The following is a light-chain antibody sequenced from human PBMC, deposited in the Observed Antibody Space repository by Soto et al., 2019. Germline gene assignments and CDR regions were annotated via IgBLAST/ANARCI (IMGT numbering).Light chain of an antibody. CDR1: QSVSSSY. CDR2: DAS. Sequence: PGERVTLSCRARQSVSSSYLTWYQPKRGQAPRLLIYDASTRASSLPARFSGSGSGTEFTLTISSLQPEDFAVYYCQQYNNWPPFMYTFGQGTKVDIK. J-gene: IGKJ2*01. V-gene: IGKV3D-15*01. CDR3: QQYNNWPPFMYT.